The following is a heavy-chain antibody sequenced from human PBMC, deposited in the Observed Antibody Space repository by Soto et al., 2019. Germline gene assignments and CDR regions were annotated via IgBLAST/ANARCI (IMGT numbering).Heavy chain of an antibody. CDR2: ISGSDGKT. J-gene: IGHJ1*01. CDR3: ARWSYLAY. CDR1: GFSFGSYA. V-gene: IGHV3-23*01. D-gene: IGHD3-10*01. Sequence: PGGSLRLSCAASGFSFGSYALSWVRQAPGKGLEWVSTISGSDGKTFYADSVKGRFSISRDTSQSTLYLQMNSLRADDTAMYYCARWSYLAYRGQGTRVTVSS.